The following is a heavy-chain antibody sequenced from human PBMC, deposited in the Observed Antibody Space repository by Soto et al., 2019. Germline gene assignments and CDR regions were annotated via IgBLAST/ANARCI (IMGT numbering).Heavy chain of an antibody. D-gene: IGHD3-10*01. V-gene: IGHV3-11*06. Sequence: VGSLRLSCAASGFTFSDYYMSWIRQAPGKGLEWVSYISSSSSYTNYADSVKGRFTISRDNAKNSLYLQMNSLRAEDTAVYYCARDLTARNVLLWFGELFPYGMDVWGQGTTVTVSS. J-gene: IGHJ6*02. CDR3: ARDLTARNVLLWFGELFPYGMDV. CDR2: ISSSSSYT. CDR1: GFTFSDYY.